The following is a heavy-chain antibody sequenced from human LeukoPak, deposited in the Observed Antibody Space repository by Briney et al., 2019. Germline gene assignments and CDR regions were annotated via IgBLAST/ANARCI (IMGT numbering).Heavy chain of an antibody. V-gene: IGHV3-74*01. CDR3: AREITGPDDY. J-gene: IGHJ4*02. D-gene: IGHD3-16*01. CDR2: INSDGSST. Sequence: GGSLRLSCAASGFTFSSYWMRWVRQAPGTGLVWVSRINSDGSSTSYADSVKGRFTISRDNAKNTLYLQMNSLRAEDTAVYYCAREITGPDDYWGQGTLVTVSS. CDR1: GFTFSSYW.